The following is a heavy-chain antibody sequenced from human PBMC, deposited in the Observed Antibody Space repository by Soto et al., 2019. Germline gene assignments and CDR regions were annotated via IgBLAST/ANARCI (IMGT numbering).Heavy chain of an antibody. CDR2: ISYDGSNK. CDR1: GFTFSSYA. V-gene: IGHV3-30-3*01. J-gene: IGHJ4*02. D-gene: IGHD6-19*01. Sequence: PGGSLRLSCAASGFTFSSYAMHWVRQAPGKGLEWVAVISYDGSNKYYADSVKGRFTISRDNSKNTLYLQMNSLRAEDTAVYYCASPSGRSDYWGQGTLVTVSS. CDR3: ASPSGRSDY.